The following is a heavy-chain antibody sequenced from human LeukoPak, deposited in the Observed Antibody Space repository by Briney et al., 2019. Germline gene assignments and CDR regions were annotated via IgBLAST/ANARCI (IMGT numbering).Heavy chain of an antibody. CDR2: IYHSGST. J-gene: IGHJ4*02. CDR3: ARVGGSSWYRGTIDY. Sequence: SETLSLTCTVSGYSISSGYFWGWIRQPPGKGLEWIGSIYHSGSTYYNPSLKSRVTISVDTSKNNFSLKLSAVTAADTAVYYCARVGGSSWYRGTIDYWGQGTLVTVSS. D-gene: IGHD6-13*01. CDR1: GYSISSGYF. V-gene: IGHV4-38-2*02.